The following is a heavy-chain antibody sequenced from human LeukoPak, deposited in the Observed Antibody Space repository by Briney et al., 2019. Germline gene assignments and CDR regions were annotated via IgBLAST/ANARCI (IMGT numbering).Heavy chain of an antibody. CDR2: INPNSGGT. D-gene: IGHD5-18*01. J-gene: IGHJ6*03. Sequence: GASVKVSCKASGYTFTGYYLHWVRQAPGQGLEWVGWINPNSGGTDYAQKFQGRVTMTRDTSISTAYMELSRLRSDDTAVYYCARASIQLWLLIYMDVWGKGTTVTVSS. CDR3: ARASIQLWLLIYMDV. V-gene: IGHV1-2*02. CDR1: GYTFTGYY.